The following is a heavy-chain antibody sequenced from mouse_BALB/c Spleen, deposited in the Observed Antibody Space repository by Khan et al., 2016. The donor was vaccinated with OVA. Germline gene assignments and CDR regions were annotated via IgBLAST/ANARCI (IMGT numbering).Heavy chain of an antibody. CDR3: TRDGNYANWYFDV. J-gene: IGHJ1*01. CDR1: GFTFSTYT. V-gene: IGHV5-6-4*01. D-gene: IGHD2-1*01. CDR2: ISSGATYT. Sequence: EVELVESGGGLVKPGGSLKLFCAASGFTFSTYTLSWVRQTPEKRLEWVATISSGATYTYYPDSVKGRFTISRDNAKNTLYLQMSSLKSEDTAMYYCTRDGNYANWYFDVWGAGTTVTVSS.